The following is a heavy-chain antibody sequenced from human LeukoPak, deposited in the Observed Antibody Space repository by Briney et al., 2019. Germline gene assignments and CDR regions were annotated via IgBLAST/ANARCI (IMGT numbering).Heavy chain of an antibody. Sequence: SETLSLTCTVSGGSVRSYYWSGIRQPAGKGLEWIGRIYAGGNTDHNPSLKSRVTMSVDSSKNQFSLRLSSVTAADTAVYYCAREHKDYDGDGYYYGYWGQGTLVTVSS. CDR1: GGSVRSYY. CDR3: AREHKDYDGDGYYYGY. V-gene: IGHV4-4*07. CDR2: IYAGGNT. D-gene: IGHD3-22*01. J-gene: IGHJ4*02.